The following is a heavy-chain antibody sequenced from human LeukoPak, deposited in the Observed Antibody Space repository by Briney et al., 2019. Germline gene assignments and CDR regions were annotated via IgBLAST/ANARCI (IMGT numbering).Heavy chain of an antibody. CDR2: ISSSSSYI. CDR3: ARIQSAYSYGYDPFDY. J-gene: IGHJ4*02. Sequence: GGSLRLSCAASGFTFSRYSMNWVRQAPGKGLEWVSCISSSSSYIYYADSVKGRFTISRDNAKNSLYLQMNSLRAEDTAMYYCARIQSAYSYGYDPFDYWGQGTLVTVSS. D-gene: IGHD5-18*01. V-gene: IGHV3-21*01. CDR1: GFTFSRYS.